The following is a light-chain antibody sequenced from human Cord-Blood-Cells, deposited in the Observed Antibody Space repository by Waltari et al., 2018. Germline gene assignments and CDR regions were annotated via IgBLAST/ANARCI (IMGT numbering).Light chain of an antibody. V-gene: IGKV1-9*01. CDR3: QQLNSYPLT. Sequence: DIQLTQSPSFLSASVGDRVTITCRARQGISSYLAWYQQKPGKAPKLLIDAASTFQSGVPSRFSGSGSGTEFTLTISSLQPEDFATYYCQQLNSYPLTFGGGTKVEIK. CDR1: QGISSY. CDR2: AAS. J-gene: IGKJ4*01.